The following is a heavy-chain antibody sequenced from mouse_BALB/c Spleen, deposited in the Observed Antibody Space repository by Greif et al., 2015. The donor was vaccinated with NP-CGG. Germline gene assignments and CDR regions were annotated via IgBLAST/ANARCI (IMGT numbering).Heavy chain of an antibody. CDR2: IYPGSGKA. D-gene: IGHD1-1*01. CDR1: GYTFTDYS. CDR3: ARDSYGSSYDY. Sequence: PVTSVKLSCQASGYTFTDYSITWVKQRPGQRLVWIARIYPGSGKAYYNEKFKGKATLTADKSSSTAYMHLSSLTSEDSAFYYCARDSYGSSYDYGGQGATLTVSS. J-gene: IGHJ2*01. V-gene: IGHV1-76*01.